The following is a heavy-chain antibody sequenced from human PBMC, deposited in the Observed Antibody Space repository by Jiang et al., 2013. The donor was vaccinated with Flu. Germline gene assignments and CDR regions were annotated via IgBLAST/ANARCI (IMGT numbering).Heavy chain of an antibody. D-gene: IGHD6-19*01. CDR2: IDWDDDK. CDR3: ALGPLGYSSGWSYFDY. J-gene: IGHJ4*02. Sequence: KPTQTLTLTCTFSGLSLSTSGMRVSWIRQPPGKALEWLARIDWDDDKFYSTSLKTRLTISKDTSKNQVVLTMTNMDPVDTATYYCALGPLGYSSGWSYFDYWGQGTLVTVSS. V-gene: IGHV2-70*04. CDR1: GLSLSTSGMR.